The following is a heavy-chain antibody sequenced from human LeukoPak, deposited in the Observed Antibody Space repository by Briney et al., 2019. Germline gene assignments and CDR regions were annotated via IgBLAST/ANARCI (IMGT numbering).Heavy chain of an antibody. CDR2: IIPIFGTA. D-gene: IGHD6-19*01. CDR1: GGTFSSYA. Sequence: SVKVFCKASGGTFSSYAISWVRQAPGQGLEWMGRIIPIFGTANYAQKFQGRVTITTDESTSTAYMELSSLRSEDTAVYYCARDLYSSGWNDAFDIWGQGTMVTVSS. V-gene: IGHV1-69*05. CDR3: ARDLYSSGWNDAFDI. J-gene: IGHJ3*02.